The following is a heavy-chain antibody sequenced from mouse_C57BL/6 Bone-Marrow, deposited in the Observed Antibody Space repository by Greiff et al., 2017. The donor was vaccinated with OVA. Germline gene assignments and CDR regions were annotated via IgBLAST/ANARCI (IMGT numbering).Heavy chain of an antibody. V-gene: IGHV1-82*01. D-gene: IGHD1-1*01. Sequence: VKLQESGPELVKPGASVKISCKASGYAFSSSWMNWVKQRPGKGLEWIGRIYPGDGDTNYNGKFKGKATLTADKSSSTAYMQLSSLTSEDSAVYFCARGYYGSSYWYFDVWGTGTTVTVSS. CDR1: GYAFSSSW. J-gene: IGHJ1*03. CDR3: ARGYYGSSYWYFDV. CDR2: IYPGDGDT.